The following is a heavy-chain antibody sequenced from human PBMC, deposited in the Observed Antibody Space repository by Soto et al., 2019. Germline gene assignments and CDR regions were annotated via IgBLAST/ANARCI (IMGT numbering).Heavy chain of an antibody. V-gene: IGHV3-30-3*01. CDR1: GFTFSSYA. CDR3: ARERVRYDFWSGYGMDV. D-gene: IGHD3-3*01. Sequence: GGSLRLSCAASGFTFSSYAMHWVRQAPGKGLEWVAVISYDGSNKYYADSVKGRFTISRDNSKNTLYLQMNSLRAEDTAVYYCARERVRYDFWSGYGMDVWGQGTTVTVSS. CDR2: ISYDGSNK. J-gene: IGHJ6*02.